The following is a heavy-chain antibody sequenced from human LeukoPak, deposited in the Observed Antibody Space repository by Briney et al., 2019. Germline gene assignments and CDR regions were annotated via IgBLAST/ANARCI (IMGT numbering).Heavy chain of an antibody. CDR1: AFSFGSFG. CDR3: AKGRIQTYMAPEY. J-gene: IGHJ4*02. Sequence: GGSLRLSCAGSAFSFGSFGMIWVCQAPGKGLEWVSAISDTGDSTFYADSVKGRFTISRDNSKNTLYLQMNSLRAEDTAVYYCAKGRIQTYMAPEYWGQGTLVTVSS. CDR2: ISDTGDST. V-gene: IGHV3-23*01. D-gene: IGHD5-18*01.